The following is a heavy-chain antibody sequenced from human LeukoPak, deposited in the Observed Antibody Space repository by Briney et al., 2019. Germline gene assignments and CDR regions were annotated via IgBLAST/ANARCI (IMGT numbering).Heavy chain of an antibody. Sequence: GGSLRLSCAVSGFTVSDYYTSWVRQAPGKGLEWVSVIYSGGKTYYADSVKGRFTISRDDSKNTLHLQMNSLRAEDTAVYYCARINYYDGSGFYRDYWGQGTLVTVSS. CDR2: IYSGGKT. J-gene: IGHJ4*02. CDR1: GFTVSDYY. CDR3: ARINYYDGSGFYRDY. D-gene: IGHD3-22*01. V-gene: IGHV3-53*01.